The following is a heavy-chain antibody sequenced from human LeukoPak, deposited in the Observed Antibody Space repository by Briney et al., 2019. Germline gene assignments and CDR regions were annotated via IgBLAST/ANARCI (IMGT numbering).Heavy chain of an antibody. Sequence: PGGSLRLSCAASGFTFSSYSMNWVRQAPGKGLEWVSSISSSSSYIYYADSVKGRFTISRDNAKNSLYLQMNSLRAEDTAVYYCAGETAAAGLNWFDPWGQGTLVTVSS. CDR2: ISSSSSYI. CDR1: GFTFSSYS. D-gene: IGHD6-13*01. V-gene: IGHV3-21*01. J-gene: IGHJ5*02. CDR3: AGETAAAGLNWFDP.